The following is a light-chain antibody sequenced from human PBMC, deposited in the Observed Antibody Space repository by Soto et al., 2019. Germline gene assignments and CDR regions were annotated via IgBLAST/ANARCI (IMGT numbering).Light chain of an antibody. CDR1: QSVSSNQ. CDR2: GAS. J-gene: IGKJ1*01. V-gene: IGKV3-20*01. CDR3: QQYGSSGT. Sequence: EFVLTQSPGTLSLSPGERATLSCRTSQSVSSNQLAWYQQKPGQAPRLLIYGASNRATGIPDRFSGSGSGTDFTLTISRLEPEDFAVYYCQQYGSSGTFGQGTKVDIK.